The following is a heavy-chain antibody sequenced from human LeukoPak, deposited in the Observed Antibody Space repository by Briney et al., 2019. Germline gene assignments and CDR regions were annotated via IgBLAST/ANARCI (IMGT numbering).Heavy chain of an antibody. D-gene: IGHD2-21*02. Sequence: PGGSLTLSCAASGFTFSSYSMIWLRQAPGKGLEWVSSISRSSCYIYYADSVKGRFNICSDNAKNSLYLQMNSLRAEDTAVYYCARAAVTAIFGVEYFQHWGQGTLVTVSS. CDR1: GFTFSSYS. V-gene: IGHV3-21*01. CDR3: ARAAVTAIFGVEYFQH. CDR2: ISRSSCYI. J-gene: IGHJ1*01.